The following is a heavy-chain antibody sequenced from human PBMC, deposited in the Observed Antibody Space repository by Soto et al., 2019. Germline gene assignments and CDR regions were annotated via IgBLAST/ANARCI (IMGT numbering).Heavy chain of an antibody. Sequence: QVQLVQSGAEVKKPGASVKVSCKASGYTFTSYGISWVRQAPGQGLEWMGWISAYNGNTNYAQKLQGRVTMTTDTATRTGYLELRTLRSDDTAVYYCARDPPKGRAIVVGRWSTRAFDIWGQGTMVTVSS. CDR2: ISAYNGNT. V-gene: IGHV1-18*01. D-gene: IGHD3-22*01. CDR1: GYTFTSYG. J-gene: IGHJ3*02. CDR3: ARDPPKGRAIVVGRWSTRAFDI.